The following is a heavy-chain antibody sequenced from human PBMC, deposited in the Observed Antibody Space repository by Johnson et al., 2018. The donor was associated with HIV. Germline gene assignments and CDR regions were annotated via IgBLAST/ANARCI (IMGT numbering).Heavy chain of an antibody. CDR3: ARERNMIVVDDDAFDI. Sequence: VQLVESGGGLVQPGGSLRLSCAASGFTFSSYAMSWVRQAPGKGLAWVSAISGSGGSTYYADSVKGRFTISRDNSKNTLYLQMNSLRAEDTAVYYCARERNMIVVDDDAFDIWGQGTMVTVSS. CDR2: ISGSGGST. V-gene: IGHV3-23*04. D-gene: IGHD3-22*01. J-gene: IGHJ3*02. CDR1: GFTFSSYA.